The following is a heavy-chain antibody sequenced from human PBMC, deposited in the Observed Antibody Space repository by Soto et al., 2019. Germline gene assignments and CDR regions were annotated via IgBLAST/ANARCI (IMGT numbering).Heavy chain of an antibody. CDR1: GGSFSGCY. Sequence: SETLSLTCAVYGGSFSGCYWSWIRQPPGKGLEWIGEINHSGSTNYNPSLKSRVTISVDTSKNQFSLKLSSVTAAETAVYYCARGIIRDDILTGYSYDYWGQGTLVTVSS. CDR2: INHSGST. CDR3: ARGIIRDDILTGYSYDY. D-gene: IGHD3-9*01. J-gene: IGHJ4*02. V-gene: IGHV4-34*01.